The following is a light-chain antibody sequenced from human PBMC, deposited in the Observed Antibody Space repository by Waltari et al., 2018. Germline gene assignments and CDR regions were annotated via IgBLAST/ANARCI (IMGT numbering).Light chain of an antibody. Sequence: QSALTQPASVSGSPGQSITISCTGTSSDVGNYKRVSWYQQHPGKAPKLMLYAVSKRPSGVSGRVSGSKSGDMASLTISGLQPEDEAEYCCSSYAGSSKGVFGGGTKVTVL. J-gene: IGLJ2*01. CDR3: SSYAGSSKGV. CDR1: SSDVGNYKR. V-gene: IGLV2-23*02. CDR2: AVS.